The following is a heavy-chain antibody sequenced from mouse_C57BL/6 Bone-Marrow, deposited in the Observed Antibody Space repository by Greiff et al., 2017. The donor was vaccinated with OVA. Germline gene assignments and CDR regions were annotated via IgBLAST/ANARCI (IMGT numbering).Heavy chain of an antibody. J-gene: IGHJ2*01. Sequence: EVHLVESGPGLVKPSQSLSLTCSVTGYSITSGYYWNWIRQFPGNKLEWMGYISYDGSNNYNPSLKNRISITRDTSKNQFFLKLNSVTTEDTATYYCARGDYGSRFDYWGQGTTLTVSS. CDR2: ISYDGSN. V-gene: IGHV3-6*01. D-gene: IGHD1-1*01. CDR1: GYSITSGYY. CDR3: ARGDYGSRFDY.